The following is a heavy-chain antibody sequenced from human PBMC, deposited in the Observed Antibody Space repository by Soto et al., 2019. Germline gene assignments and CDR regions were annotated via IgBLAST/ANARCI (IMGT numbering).Heavy chain of an antibody. CDR2: ISYDGSNK. CDR3: AKDRQADFWRLPSPMDV. CDR1: GFKISGSS. D-gene: IGHD3-3*01. Sequence: AGGSLRLSCAAFGFKISGSSMNWVRQAPGRGLEWVAVISYDGSNKFYIDSVKGRFTVSRDNSKNTLYLQMSSLRAEDTAVYCCAKDRQADFWRLPSPMDVWGQGTTVTVSS. V-gene: IGHV3-30*18. J-gene: IGHJ6*02.